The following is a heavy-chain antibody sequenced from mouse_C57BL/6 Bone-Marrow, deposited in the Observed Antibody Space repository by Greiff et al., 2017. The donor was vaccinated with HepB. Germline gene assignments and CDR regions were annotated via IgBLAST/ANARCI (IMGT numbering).Heavy chain of an antibody. V-gene: IGHV1-74*01. Sequence: QVQLQQPGAELVKPGASVKVSCKASGYTFTSYWMHWVKQRPGQGLEWIGRIHPSDSDTNYNQKFKGKATLTVDKSSSTAYMQLSSLTSEDSAVYYCAIHYYGSSSYAMDYWGQGTSVTVSS. CDR2: IHPSDSDT. D-gene: IGHD1-1*01. CDR1: GYTFTSYW. CDR3: AIHYYGSSSYAMDY. J-gene: IGHJ4*01.